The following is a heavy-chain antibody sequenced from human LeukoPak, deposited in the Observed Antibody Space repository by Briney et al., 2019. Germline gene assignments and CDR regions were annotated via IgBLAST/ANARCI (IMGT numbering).Heavy chain of an antibody. Sequence: QPGRSLRLSCAASGFTFSNYAMHWVRQAPGKGLERVAVISYDASNKYYADSVKGRFTISRDNSKNTLYLQMNSLRSEDTAVYYCARDDYGDYGLLDFWGQGTLVTVSS. CDR2: ISYDASNK. CDR3: ARDDYGDYGLLDF. J-gene: IGHJ4*02. D-gene: IGHD4-17*01. CDR1: GFTFSNYA. V-gene: IGHV3-30-3*01.